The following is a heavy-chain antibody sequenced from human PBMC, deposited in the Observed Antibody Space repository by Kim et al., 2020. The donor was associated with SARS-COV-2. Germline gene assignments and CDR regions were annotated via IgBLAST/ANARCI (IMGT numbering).Heavy chain of an antibody. CDR2: IYYSGST. Sequence: SETLSLTCTVSGGSISSYYWSWIRQPPGKGLEWIGYIYYSGSTNYNPSLKSRVTISVDTSKNQFSLKLSSVTAADTAVYYCARLNSSGWAYYGMDVWGQGTTVTVSS. D-gene: IGHD6-19*01. J-gene: IGHJ6*02. V-gene: IGHV4-59*13. CDR3: ARLNSSGWAYYGMDV. CDR1: GGSISSYY.